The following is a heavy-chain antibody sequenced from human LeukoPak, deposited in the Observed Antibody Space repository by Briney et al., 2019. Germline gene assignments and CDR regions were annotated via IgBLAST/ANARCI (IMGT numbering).Heavy chain of an antibody. Sequence: PSETLSLACTVSGVSISTYYWTWIRQPAGKGLEWIQRVHSSGGTNYNPSLKSRFSMSVDTSTKQVSLKLSSVTAADAAIYYCVRELAVAGTVTHRFDPWGQGTLVTVSS. J-gene: IGHJ5*02. V-gene: IGHV4-4*07. CDR3: VRELAVAGTVTHRFDP. CDR2: VHSSGGT. D-gene: IGHD6-19*01. CDR1: GVSISTYY.